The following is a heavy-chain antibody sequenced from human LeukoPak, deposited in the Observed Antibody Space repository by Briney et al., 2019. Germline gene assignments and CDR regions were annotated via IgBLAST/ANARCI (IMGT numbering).Heavy chain of an antibody. D-gene: IGHD1-26*01. CDR2: IIPIFGTA. J-gene: IGHJ4*02. V-gene: IGHV1-69*01. CDR3: ARGERGVYSGSHHDY. Sequence: ASVKVSCKASGGTFSSYAISWVRQAPGQGLEWMGGIIPIFGTANYAQKFQGRVTITADESTSTAYMELSSLRSEDTAVYYCARGERGVYSGSHHDYWGQGTLVTVSS. CDR1: GGTFSSYA.